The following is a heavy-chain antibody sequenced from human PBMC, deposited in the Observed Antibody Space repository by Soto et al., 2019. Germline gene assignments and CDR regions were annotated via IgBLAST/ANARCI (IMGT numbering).Heavy chain of an antibody. CDR3: ARVKLRYFDWLSETDAFDI. CDR2: INAGNGNT. V-gene: IGHV1-3*01. D-gene: IGHD3-9*01. CDR1: GYTFTSYA. Sequence: ASVKVSCKASGYTFTSYAMHWVRQAPGRRLEWMGWINAGNGNTKYSQKFQGRVTITRDTSASTAYMELSSLRSEDTAVYYCARVKLRYFDWLSETDAFDIWGQGTMVTVSS. J-gene: IGHJ3*02.